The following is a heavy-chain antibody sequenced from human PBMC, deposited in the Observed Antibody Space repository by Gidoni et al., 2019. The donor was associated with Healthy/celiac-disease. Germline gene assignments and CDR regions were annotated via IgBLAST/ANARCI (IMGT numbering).Heavy chain of an antibody. V-gene: IGHV3-23*01. Sequence: EVQLFESVGGLLQPGGSLRLSCAASGFPFTRSAMSWFRQAPGKGLEWVSAISGSGGSTYYADSVKGRITISRDNSKNTLYLQMNSLRAEDTAVYYCAKAPGYYDFWSGYDFDYWGQGTLVNVSS. CDR1: GFPFTRSA. CDR3: AKAPGYYDFWSGYDFDY. CDR2: ISGSGGST. J-gene: IGHJ4*02. D-gene: IGHD3-3*01.